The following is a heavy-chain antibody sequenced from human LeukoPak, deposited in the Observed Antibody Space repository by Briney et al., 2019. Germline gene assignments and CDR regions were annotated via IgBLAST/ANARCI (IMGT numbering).Heavy chain of an antibody. D-gene: IGHD6-13*01. CDR2: ITGSGGSI. CDR1: GFTFSSYS. V-gene: IGHV3-23*01. CDR3: ARDRGIAAVGGRGMDV. J-gene: IGHJ6*02. Sequence: GESLRLPCAASGFTFSSYSMGWVRQAPGEGLEWVSSITGSGGSIYYADSLKGRFTISRDNSKNTVYLQMNSLRAEDTAVYYCARDRGIAAVGGRGMDVWGQGTTVTVSS.